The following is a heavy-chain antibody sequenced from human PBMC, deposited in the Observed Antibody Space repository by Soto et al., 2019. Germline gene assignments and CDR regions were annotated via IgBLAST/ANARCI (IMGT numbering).Heavy chain of an antibody. J-gene: IGHJ4*02. CDR3: AAGGGLPRYY. CDR2: IYHSGST. D-gene: IGHD5-12*01. CDR1: GGSISSGGYS. V-gene: IGHV4-30-2*01. Sequence: QLQLQESGSGLVKPSQTLSLTCAVSGGSISSGGYSWRWLRQPPGKGLEWIGYIYHSGSTYYNPSLKSRVIISVDRSRNQFSLQLSSVTAADTAVYYCAAGGGLPRYYWGQGTLVTVSS.